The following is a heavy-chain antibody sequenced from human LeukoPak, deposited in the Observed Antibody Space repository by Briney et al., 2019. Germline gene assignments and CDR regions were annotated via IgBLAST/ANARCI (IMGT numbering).Heavy chain of an antibody. CDR3: AREDGYRNYFDY. CDR1: GGSISSYY. V-gene: IGHV4-59*12. Sequence: SETLSLTCTVSGGSISSYYWSWIRQPPGKGLEWIGYIYYSGSTNYNPSLKSRVTMSVDTSKNQFSLKLSSVTAADTAVYYCAREDGYRNYFDYWGQGTLVTVSS. J-gene: IGHJ4*02. CDR2: IYYSGST. D-gene: IGHD5-24*01.